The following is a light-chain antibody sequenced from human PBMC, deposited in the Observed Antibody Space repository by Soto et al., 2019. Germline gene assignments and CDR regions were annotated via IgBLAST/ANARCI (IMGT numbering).Light chain of an antibody. CDR3: SSYAGSNNPYV. V-gene: IGLV2-8*01. CDR2: EVS. J-gene: IGLJ1*01. CDR1: SSDVGGYNY. Sequence: QSALTQPPSASGSPGQSVTISCTGTSSDVGGYNYVSWYQQHPGKAPKLMIYEVSKRPSGVPDRFSGSKSGNTASLTVSGRQAEDEADDYCSSYAGSNNPYVFGTGTKLTVL.